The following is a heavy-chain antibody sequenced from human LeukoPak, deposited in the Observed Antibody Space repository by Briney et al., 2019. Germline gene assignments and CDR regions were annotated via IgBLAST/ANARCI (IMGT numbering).Heavy chain of an antibody. CDR2: IYSGGST. CDR3: ASPSTGVVVDY. J-gene: IGHJ4*02. Sequence: SGGSLRLSCAASGFTFSSYAMSWVRQAPGKGLEWVSVIYSGGSTYYADSVKGRFTISRDNSKNTLYLQMNSLRAEDTAVYYCASPSTGVVVDYWGQGTLVTVSS. D-gene: IGHD3-3*01. CDR1: GFTFSSYA. V-gene: IGHV3-66*01.